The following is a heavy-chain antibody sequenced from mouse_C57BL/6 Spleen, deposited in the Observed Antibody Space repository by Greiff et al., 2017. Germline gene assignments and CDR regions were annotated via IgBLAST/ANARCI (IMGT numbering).Heavy chain of an antibody. Sequence: EVQLVESGPGLVKPSQTVFLTCTVTDISITTGNYRWSWIRQFPGNKLEWIGYIYYSGTITYNPSITSRTTSTRDTPKNQFFLEMNSLTAEDTATYYCARELRRYAMDYRGQGTSVTVSS. J-gene: IGHJ4*01. CDR2: IYYSGTI. CDR3: ARELRRYAMDY. D-gene: IGHD1-2*01. CDR1: DISITTGNYR. V-gene: IGHV3-5*01.